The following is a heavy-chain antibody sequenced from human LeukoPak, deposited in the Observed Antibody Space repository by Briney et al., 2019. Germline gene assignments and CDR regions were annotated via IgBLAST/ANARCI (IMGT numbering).Heavy chain of an antibody. V-gene: IGHV1-18*01. CDR2: ISAFNGNT. CDR3: ARDRAVGGYSYGYDY. CDR1: GYTFTSYG. D-gene: IGHD5-18*01. Sequence: ASVKVSCKASGYTFTSYGISWMRQAPGQGLEWMGWISAFNGNTNYAQKPQGRVTMTTDTSTSTAYMELRSLRSDDTAVYYCARDRAVGGYSYGYDYWGQGTLVTVSS. J-gene: IGHJ4*02.